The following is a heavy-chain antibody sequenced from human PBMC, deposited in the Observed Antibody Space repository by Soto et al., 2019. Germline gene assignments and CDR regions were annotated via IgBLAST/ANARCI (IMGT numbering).Heavy chain of an antibody. CDR3: AGGDDGIGYYFFALDF. D-gene: IGHD3-22*01. Sequence: ASVKVSCEASGGTFSSYALSWVRQAPGQGLEWMGGIIPIFGTANYAQKFQGRVTITADESTSTAYMELSSLRSEDTAGYYCAGGDDGIGYYFFALDFWGQGTSVPVSS. J-gene: IGHJ4*02. CDR1: GGTFSSYA. CDR2: IIPIFGTA. V-gene: IGHV1-69*13.